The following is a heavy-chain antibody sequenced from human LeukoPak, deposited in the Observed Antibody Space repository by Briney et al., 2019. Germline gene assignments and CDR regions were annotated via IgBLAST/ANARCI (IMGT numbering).Heavy chain of an antibody. CDR2: ISGSGGST. J-gene: IGHJ4*02. CDR1: GFTFSSYA. D-gene: IGHD5-18*01. CDR3: AKGPRGYSYGQADY. Sequence: GGSLRLSCAASGFTFSSYAMSWVRQAPGKGLEWVSAISGSGGSTYYADSVKGRFTISRDNSKNTLYLQMNSLRAEDTAVYYCAKGPRGYSYGQADYWGQRTLVTVSS. V-gene: IGHV3-23*01.